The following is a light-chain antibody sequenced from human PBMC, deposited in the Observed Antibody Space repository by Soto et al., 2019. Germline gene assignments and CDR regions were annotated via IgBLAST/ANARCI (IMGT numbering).Light chain of an antibody. Sequence: SYELTQPPSVSVAPGQTARITCGGNNIGSKSVHWYQQKPGQAPVLVVYDDSDRPSGIPERFSGSNSGNTATLTISRVEARDEADYYCQVWDSSSDLYWVFGGGTKVTVL. CDR2: DDS. CDR1: NIGSKS. J-gene: IGLJ3*02. V-gene: IGLV3-21*02. CDR3: QVWDSSSDLYWV.